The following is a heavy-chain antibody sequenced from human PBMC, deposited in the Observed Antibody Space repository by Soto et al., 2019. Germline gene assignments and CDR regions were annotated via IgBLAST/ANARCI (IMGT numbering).Heavy chain of an antibody. D-gene: IGHD3-22*01. CDR2: IILIFGTA. J-gene: IGHJ3*02. V-gene: IGHV1-69*01. CDR3: ARPRYYYDSSGYYHAFDI. CDR1: GGTFSSYA. Sequence: QVQLVQSGAEVKKPGSSVKVSCKASGGTFSSYAISWVRQAPGQGLEWMGGIILIFGTANYAQKLQGRVTITADESTSTAYMELSSLRSEDTAVYYCARPRYYYDSSGYYHAFDIWGQGTMVTVSS.